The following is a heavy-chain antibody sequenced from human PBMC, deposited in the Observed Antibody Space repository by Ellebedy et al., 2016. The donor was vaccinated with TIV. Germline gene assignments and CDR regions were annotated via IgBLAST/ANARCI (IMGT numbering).Heavy chain of an antibody. J-gene: IGHJ6*02. CDR3: ARGPNYGLDV. V-gene: IGHV1-46*01. CDR2: INPSGGDT. CDR1: AYTFTHYH. Sequence: AASVKVSCKTSAYTFTHYHFNWVRQAPGQGLEWMGIINPSGGDTTYPQKFQGRVTMTSDTSTSTVYIELSSLRSEDTAVYYCARGPNYGLDVWGQGTTVTVSS.